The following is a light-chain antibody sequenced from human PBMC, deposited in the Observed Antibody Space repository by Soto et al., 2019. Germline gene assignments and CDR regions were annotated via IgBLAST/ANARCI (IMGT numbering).Light chain of an antibody. CDR1: QTISRQ. Sequence: DIPMTQSPSTLSASVGDRVTITCRASQTISRQLAWYQQKPGKAPKVLIYDASNLESGVPSRFSGSGSGTDFTLTISSLQPDDFATYYCQQYNSYKSFGQGTKVEIK. V-gene: IGKV1-5*01. CDR3: QQYNSYKS. J-gene: IGKJ1*01. CDR2: DAS.